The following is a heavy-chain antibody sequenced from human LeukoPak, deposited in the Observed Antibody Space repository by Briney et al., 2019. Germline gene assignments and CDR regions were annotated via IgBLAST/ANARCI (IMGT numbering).Heavy chain of an antibody. CDR3: ARDDLKLRYFDWSFSFDA. CDR2: INSDGSST. V-gene: IGHV3-74*01. J-gene: IGHJ5*02. D-gene: IGHD3-9*01. Sequence: PGGSPRVSCAASGFSFSSSSGRWVRQAPGKGLVWVSRINSDGSSTSYADSVKGRFTISRDNAKNTLYLQMNSLRAEDTAVYYCARDDLKLRYFDWSFSFDAWGQGTLVTVSS. CDR1: GFSFSSSS.